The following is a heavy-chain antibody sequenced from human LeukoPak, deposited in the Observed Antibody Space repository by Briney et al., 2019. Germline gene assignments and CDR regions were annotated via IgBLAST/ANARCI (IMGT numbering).Heavy chain of an antibody. CDR2: IIPIFGTA. Sequence: SVKVPCKASGGTFSSYAISWVRQAPGQGLEWMGGIIPIFGTANYAQKFQGRVTITADESTSTAYMELSSLRSEDTAVYYCARGSVTAMVRSPFDYWGQGTLVTVSS. CDR3: ARGSVTAMVRSPFDY. J-gene: IGHJ4*02. V-gene: IGHV1-69*01. CDR1: GGTFSSYA. D-gene: IGHD5-18*01.